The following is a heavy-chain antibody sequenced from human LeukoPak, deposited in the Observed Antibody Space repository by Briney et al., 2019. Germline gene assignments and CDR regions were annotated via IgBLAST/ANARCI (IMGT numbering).Heavy chain of an antibody. CDR1: GFTFSSYS. CDR2: ISSSSSYI. J-gene: IGHJ4*02. V-gene: IGHV3-21*01. D-gene: IGHD5-24*01. CDR3: ARGVEMATIATDY. Sequence: GGSLRLSCAASGFTFSSYSMNWIRQAPGKGLEWVSSISSSSSYIYYADSVKGRFTISRDNAKNSLYLQMNSLRAEDTAVYYCARGVEMATIATDYWGQGTLVTVSS.